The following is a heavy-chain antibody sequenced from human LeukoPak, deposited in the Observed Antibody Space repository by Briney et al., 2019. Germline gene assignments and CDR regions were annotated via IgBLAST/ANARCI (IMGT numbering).Heavy chain of an antibody. CDR3: ARGQGSSHWGDY. Sequence: ASVKVSCKASGYTFTSYDINRVRQATGQGLEWMGWMNPNSGNTGYAQKFQGRVTITRNTSISTAYMELSSLRSEDTAVYYCARGQGSSHWGDYWGQGTLVTVSS. J-gene: IGHJ4*02. CDR2: MNPNSGNT. D-gene: IGHD3-16*01. V-gene: IGHV1-8*03. CDR1: GYTFTSYD.